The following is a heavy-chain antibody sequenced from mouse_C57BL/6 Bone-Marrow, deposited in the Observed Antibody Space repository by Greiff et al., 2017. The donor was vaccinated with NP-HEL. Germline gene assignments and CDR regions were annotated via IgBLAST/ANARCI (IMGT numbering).Heavy chain of an antibody. CDR2: INPNNGGT. Sequence: VQLQQSGPELVKPGASVKMSCTASGYTFTDYYMHWVKQRPGQSLEWIGDINPNNGGTSYNQKFKGKATLTVDKSSSTAYMQLRSLTSEDSAVYCCACGRCFGVWGTGTTVTVSS. CDR3: ACGRCFGV. CDR1: GYTFTDYY. J-gene: IGHJ1*03. D-gene: IGHD4-1*01. V-gene: IGHV1-26*01.